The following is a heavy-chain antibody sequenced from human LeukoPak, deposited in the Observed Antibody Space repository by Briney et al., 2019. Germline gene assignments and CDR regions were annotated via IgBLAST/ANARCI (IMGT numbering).Heavy chain of an antibody. V-gene: IGHV4-59*01. CDR2: IYYSGST. Sequence: KPAETLSLTCTVSGGSISSYYWSWIRQPPGKGLEWIGYIYYSGSTNYNPSLKSRVTISVDTSKTQFSLKLSSVTAADTAVYYCARGYYYGSGSYYSPWGQGTLVTVSS. CDR3: ARGYYYGSGSYYSP. D-gene: IGHD3-10*01. CDR1: GGSISSYY. J-gene: IGHJ4*02.